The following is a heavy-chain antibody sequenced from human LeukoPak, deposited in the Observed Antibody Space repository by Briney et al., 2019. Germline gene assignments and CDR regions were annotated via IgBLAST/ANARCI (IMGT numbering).Heavy chain of an antibody. CDR1: GGSFSGYY. CDR3: ARVIAARFSKYYYYYYMDV. V-gene: IGHV4-34*01. J-gene: IGHJ6*03. CDR2: INHSGST. Sequence: SETLSLTCAVYGGSFSGYYWSWIRQPPGKGLEWIGEINHSGSTNYNPSLKSRVTISVDTSKNQFSLKLSSVTAADPAVYYCARVIAARFSKYYYYYYMDVWGKGTTVTVSS. D-gene: IGHD6-6*01.